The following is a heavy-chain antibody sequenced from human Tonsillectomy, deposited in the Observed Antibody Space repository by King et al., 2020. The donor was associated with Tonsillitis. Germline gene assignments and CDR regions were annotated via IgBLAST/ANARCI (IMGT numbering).Heavy chain of an antibody. Sequence: VQLVESGGSLVQPGGSLRLSCAASGFSFSNYAISWVRQAPGKGPEWGSGITGSGDSTYYPDSLKGRFTIAMDNSKDTLKLEMNSLRVEDTAVYYCARRDYYDSSDFAPLFDYWGQGTLVSLSS. CDR1: GFSFSNYA. V-gene: IGHV3-23*04. CDR3: ARRDYYDSSDFAPLFDY. CDR2: ITGSGDST. J-gene: IGHJ4*02. D-gene: IGHD3-22*01.